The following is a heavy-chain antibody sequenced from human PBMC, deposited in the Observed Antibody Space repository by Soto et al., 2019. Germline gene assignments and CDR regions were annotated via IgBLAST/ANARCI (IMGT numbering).Heavy chain of an antibody. CDR1: GGSISSGGLY. J-gene: IGHJ5*02. V-gene: IGHV4-31*03. Sequence: QVQLQESGPGLVKPTQILSLTCTVSGGSISSGGLYWSWIRQHPGMGLEWIGHIHSSGSTYYNPSLKSRITISIDTSKNQFSVRLNSVTAADTAVYFCARDTYGSVDYDDCTTYYTFLDPWGPGTLVTVSS. D-gene: IGHD3-3*01. CDR2: IHSSGST. CDR3: ARDTYGSVDYDDCTTYYTFLDP.